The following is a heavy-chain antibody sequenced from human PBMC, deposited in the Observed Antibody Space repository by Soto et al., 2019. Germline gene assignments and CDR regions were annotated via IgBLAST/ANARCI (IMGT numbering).Heavy chain of an antibody. Sequence: EVQLLESGGGLVQPGGSLRLSCAVSGFSLSTYARSWVRQAPGKGLEWVSSTSGSDDRTFYVDSVKGRFTISRDNSRNTMYLQMNSLRAEDRALYYCVKPRQGGGIDMVFDYWGQGTLVTVSS. J-gene: IGHJ4*02. V-gene: IGHV3-23*01. D-gene: IGHD3-10*01. CDR2: TSGSDDRT. CDR3: VKPRQGGGIDMVFDY. CDR1: GFSLSTYA.